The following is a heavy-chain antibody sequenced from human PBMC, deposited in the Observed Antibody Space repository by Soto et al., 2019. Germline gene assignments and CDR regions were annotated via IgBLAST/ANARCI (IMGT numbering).Heavy chain of an antibody. D-gene: IGHD1-26*01. CDR1: GYTFTGHY. CDR2: IGPESGAT. Sequence: ASVKVSSKASGYTFTGHYIHWVRQAPEQGPEWMGEIGPESGATRYAKKFQGRVTMTRDMSITTVYMELNNLSPDDTAVYYCGRGRSGQIVVFYWGQGTPVTVSS. J-gene: IGHJ4*02. CDR3: GRGRSGQIVVFY. V-gene: IGHV1-2*02.